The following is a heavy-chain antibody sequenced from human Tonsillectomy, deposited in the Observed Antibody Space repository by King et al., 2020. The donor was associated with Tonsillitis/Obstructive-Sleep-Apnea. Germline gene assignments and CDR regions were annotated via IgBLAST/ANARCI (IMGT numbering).Heavy chain of an antibody. V-gene: IGHV3-30*18. D-gene: IGHD6-13*01. CDR2: ISYDGSKI. Sequence: LQLVQSGGGVVQPGRSLRLSCAASGFTFSSYGMHWVRQAPGKGLEWVAIISYDGSKIYYADSVKGRFTISRDNSKNTLYLQMNSLRGEDTAVYYCAKDRSSSWTFDYWGQGTLVTVSS. CDR3: AKDRSSSWTFDY. J-gene: IGHJ4*02. CDR1: GFTFSSYG.